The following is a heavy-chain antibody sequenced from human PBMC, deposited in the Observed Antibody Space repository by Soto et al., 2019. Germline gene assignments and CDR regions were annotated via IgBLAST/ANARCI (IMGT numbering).Heavy chain of an antibody. CDR1: GYSFTSYW. Sequence: GESLKISCKGSGYSFTSYWIGWVRQMPGKGLEWMGIIYPGDSDTRYSPSFQGQVTISADKSISTAYLQWSSLKASDTAMYYCAKLTYYDILTGLGAFDIWGQGTMVTVSS. D-gene: IGHD3-9*01. CDR3: AKLTYYDILTGLGAFDI. V-gene: IGHV5-51*01. J-gene: IGHJ3*02. CDR2: IYPGDSDT.